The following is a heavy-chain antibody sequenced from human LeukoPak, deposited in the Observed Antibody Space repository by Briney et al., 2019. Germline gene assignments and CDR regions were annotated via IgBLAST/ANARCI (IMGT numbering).Heavy chain of an antibody. J-gene: IGHJ4*02. Sequence: SETLSLTCAVYGGSFSGYYWSWIRQPPGKGLEWIGEINHSGSTNYNPSLKSRVTISVDTSKNQFSLKLSSVTAADTAVYYCAGEVMRNYDFWSGYQVDSNYFDYWGQGTLATVSS. CDR3: AGEVMRNYDFWSGYQVDSNYFDY. CDR1: GGSFSGYY. V-gene: IGHV4-34*01. CDR2: INHSGST. D-gene: IGHD3-3*01.